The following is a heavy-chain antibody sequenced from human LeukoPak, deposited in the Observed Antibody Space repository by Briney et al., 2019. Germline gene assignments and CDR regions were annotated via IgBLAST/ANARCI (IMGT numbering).Heavy chain of an antibody. CDR3: ASDYSSGWYVDY. CDR1: GYTFTGYY. V-gene: IGHV1-2*06. CDR2: INPNSGGT. Sequence: ASVKVSCKASGYTFTGYYMHWVRQAPGQGLEWMGRINPNSGGTNYAQKFRGRVTMTRDTSISTAYMELSRLRSDDTAVYYCASDYSSGWYVDYWGQGTLVTVSS. J-gene: IGHJ4*02. D-gene: IGHD6-19*01.